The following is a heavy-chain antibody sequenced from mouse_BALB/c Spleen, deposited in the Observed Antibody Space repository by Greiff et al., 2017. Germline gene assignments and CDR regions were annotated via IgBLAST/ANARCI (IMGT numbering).Heavy chain of an antibody. V-gene: IGHV4-1*02. CDR2: INPDSSTI. J-gene: IGHJ2*01. CDR1: GFAFSRYW. Sequence: EVMLVESGGGLVQPGGSLKLSCAASGFAFSRYWMSWVRQAPGKGLEWIGEINPDSSTINYTPSLKDKFIISRDNAKNTLYLQMSKVRSEDTALYYCARRRELGLYYFDYWGQGTTLTVSS. D-gene: IGHD3-1*01. CDR3: ARRRELGLYYFDY.